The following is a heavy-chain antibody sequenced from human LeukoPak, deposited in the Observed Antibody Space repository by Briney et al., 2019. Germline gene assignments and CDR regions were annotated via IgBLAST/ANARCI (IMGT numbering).Heavy chain of an antibody. CDR1: GVSVGSGGYS. V-gene: IGHV4-30-2*01. J-gene: IGHJ3*02. CDR3: ARGTPPGAFDI. D-gene: IGHD1-14*01. CDR2: IYHSGSS. Sequence: SQTLSLTCAVSGVSVGSGGYSWSWIRQPPGKGLEWIGYIYHSGSSHYNPSLKSRVTIPMDRSKNQFSLKLSSVTAADTAVYYCARGTPPGAFDIWGQGTMVTVSS.